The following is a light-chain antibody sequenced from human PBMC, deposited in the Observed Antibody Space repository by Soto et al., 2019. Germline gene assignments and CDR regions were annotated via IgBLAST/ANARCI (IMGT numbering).Light chain of an antibody. Sequence: QSALTQPPSASGSPGQSVTISCTGSSNDLGGYNDVSWYQHHPGKAPKLLIYEVRERPSGVPDRFSGSKSGNTASLTVSGLQAEDEADYYCSSYGGSDNLIFGGGTKVTVL. CDR1: SNDLGGYND. V-gene: IGLV2-8*01. CDR3: SSYGGSDNLI. CDR2: EVR. J-gene: IGLJ2*01.